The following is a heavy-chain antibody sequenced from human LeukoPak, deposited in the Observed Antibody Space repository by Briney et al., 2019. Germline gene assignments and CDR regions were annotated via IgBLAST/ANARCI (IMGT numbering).Heavy chain of an antibody. D-gene: IGHD3-16*01. J-gene: IGHJ6*03. CDR1: GYTFTSYG. CDR3: ARRTRLGYYYYYMDV. Sequence: ASVKVSCKASGYTFTSYGISWVRQAPGQGLEWMGWINPNSGGTNYAQKFQGRVTMTRDTSISTAYMELSRLRSDDTAVYYCARRTRLGYYYYYMDVWGKGATVTISS. CDR2: INPNSGGT. V-gene: IGHV1-2*02.